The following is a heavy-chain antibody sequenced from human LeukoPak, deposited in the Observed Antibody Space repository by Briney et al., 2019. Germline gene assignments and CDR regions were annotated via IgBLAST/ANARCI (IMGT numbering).Heavy chain of an antibody. D-gene: IGHD2/OR15-2a*01. Sequence: TGGSLRLSCAASRFTFSSYCMNWVRQAPGKGLEWVANIKQDGSEKYYVDSVKGRFTISRDNAKNSLYLQMNSLRAEDTAVYYCARPKNRLYGAFDIWGQGTMVTVSS. V-gene: IGHV3-7*01. J-gene: IGHJ3*02. CDR2: IKQDGSEK. CDR1: RFTFSSYC. CDR3: ARPKNRLYGAFDI.